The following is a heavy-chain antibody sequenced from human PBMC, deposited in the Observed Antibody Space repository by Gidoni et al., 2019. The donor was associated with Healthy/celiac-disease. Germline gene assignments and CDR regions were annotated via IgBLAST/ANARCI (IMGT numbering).Heavy chain of an antibody. V-gene: IGHV3-43D*04. D-gene: IGHD1-7*01. CDR1: GFTFDDYA. J-gene: IGHJ4*02. Sequence: EVQLVESGGVVVQPGGSLRLSCAASGFTFDDYAMHWVRQAPGKGLEWVSLISWDGGSTYYADSVKGRFTISRDNSKNSLYLQMNSLRAEDTALYYCAKATGTMDYFDYWGQGTLVTVSS. CDR3: AKATGTMDYFDY. CDR2: ISWDGGST.